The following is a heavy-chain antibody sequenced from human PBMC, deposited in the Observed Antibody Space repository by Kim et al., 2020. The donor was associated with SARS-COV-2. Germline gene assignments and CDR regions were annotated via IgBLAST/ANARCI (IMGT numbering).Heavy chain of an antibody. Sequence: GGSLRLSCAASGFTFSSYAMSWVRQAPGKGLEWVSVIYSGGSSTYYADSVKGRFTISRDNSKNTLYLQMNSLRAEDTAVYYCAKAYYYDSSGYSTTPDFDYWGQGTLVTVSS. J-gene: IGHJ4*02. CDR3: AKAYYYDSSGYSTTPDFDY. D-gene: IGHD3-22*01. V-gene: IGHV3-23*03. CDR2: IYSGGSST. CDR1: GFTFSSYA.